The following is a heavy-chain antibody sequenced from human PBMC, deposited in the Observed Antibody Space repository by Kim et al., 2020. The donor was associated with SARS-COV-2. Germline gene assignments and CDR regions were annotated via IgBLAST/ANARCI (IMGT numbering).Heavy chain of an antibody. CDR2: IKSKTDGGTT. V-gene: IGHV3-15*01. Sequence: GGSLRLSCAASGFTFSNAWMSWVRQAPGKGLEWVGRIKSKTDGGTTDYAAPVKGRFTISRDDSKNTLYLQMNSLKTEDTAVYYCTNSQYPKVGATRNNWFDPWGQGTLVTVSS. CDR3: TNSQYPKVGATRNNWFDP. CDR1: GFTFSNAW. J-gene: IGHJ5*02. D-gene: IGHD1-26*01.